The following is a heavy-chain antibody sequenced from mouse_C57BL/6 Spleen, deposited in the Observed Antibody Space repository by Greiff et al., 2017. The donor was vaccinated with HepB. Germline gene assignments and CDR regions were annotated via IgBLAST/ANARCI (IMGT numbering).Heavy chain of an antibody. CDR3: ARGSITTMGNFDY. D-gene: IGHD1-1*01. V-gene: IGHV1-72*01. CDR2: IDLNSGGT. Sequence: QVQLQQLGAEFVKLGAPVKLSCKALGYTSTSYWMHWVKQRPGRGFEWIGRIDLNSGGTKYNEKFKSKATLTVDKPSNTAYMQHSSLTSEDSAVYYCARGSITTMGNFDYWGQGTTLTVSS. CDR1: GYTSTSYW. J-gene: IGHJ2*01.